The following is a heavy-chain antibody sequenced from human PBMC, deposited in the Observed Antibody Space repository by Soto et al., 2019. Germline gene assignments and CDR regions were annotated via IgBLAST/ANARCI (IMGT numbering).Heavy chain of an antibody. Sequence: GGSLRLSCAASGFTFSSYAMSWVRQAPGKGLEWVSAISGSGGSTYYAGSVKGRFTISRDNSKNTLYLQMNSLRAEDTAVYYCAKGYEAYYYYYYMDVWGKGTTVTVSS. V-gene: IGHV3-23*01. CDR1: GFTFSSYA. J-gene: IGHJ6*03. CDR3: AKGYEAYYYYYYMDV. CDR2: ISGSGGST. D-gene: IGHD1-1*01.